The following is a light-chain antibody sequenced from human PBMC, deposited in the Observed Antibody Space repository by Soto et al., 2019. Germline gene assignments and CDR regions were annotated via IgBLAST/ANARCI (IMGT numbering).Light chain of an antibody. CDR3: QQYGRSPRLST. V-gene: IGKV3-20*01. J-gene: IGKJ2*01. Sequence: EVVWTQSPGTLSLSPGERATLSCRASQIVASNYFAWYQPKPGQAPRLLIYGASTRAAGVLDRFSITGSGTDLTLTPTRLEPKGFAGYYCQQYGRSPRLSTFGPGTKLGVK. CDR2: GAS. CDR1: QIVASNY.